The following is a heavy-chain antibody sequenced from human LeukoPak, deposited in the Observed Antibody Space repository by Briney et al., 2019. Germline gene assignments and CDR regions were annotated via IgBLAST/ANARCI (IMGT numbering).Heavy chain of an antibody. CDR1: GYTFTSYG. Sequence: RASVKVSCKASGYTFTSYGISWVRQAPGQGLEWMAWISAYNTNTNYAQKFQGRVTMTTDTSTSTAYMELRSLRSDDTAVYYCARTLDYYDRSGYYHGWIDPWGQGTLVTVSS. D-gene: IGHD3-22*01. J-gene: IGHJ5*02. V-gene: IGHV1-18*01. CDR2: ISAYNTNT. CDR3: ARTLDYYDRSGYYHGWIDP.